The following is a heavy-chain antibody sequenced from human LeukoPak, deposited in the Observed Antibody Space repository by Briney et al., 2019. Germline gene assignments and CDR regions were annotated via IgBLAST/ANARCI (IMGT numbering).Heavy chain of an antibody. V-gene: IGHV3-30*18. CDR2: ISYDGSNK. CDR3: AKEKECSGGGCELGFYYYYGMDV. J-gene: IGHJ6*02. D-gene: IGHD2-15*01. Sequence: QPGGSLRLSCAASGFTFSSYGMHWVRQAPGKGLEWVAVISYDGSNKYYADSVKGRFTISRDNSKNTLYLQMNSLGAEDTAVYYCAKEKECSGGGCELGFYYYYGMDVWGQGTTVTVSS. CDR1: GFTFSSYG.